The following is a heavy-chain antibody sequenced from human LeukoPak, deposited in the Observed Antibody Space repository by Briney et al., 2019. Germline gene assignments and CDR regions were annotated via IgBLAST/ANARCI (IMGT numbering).Heavy chain of an antibody. CDR3: ARGTVPYCSGGSCYPIYGAFDP. J-gene: IGHJ5*02. V-gene: IGHV4-59*01. D-gene: IGHD2-15*01. CDR1: GGSISSYY. CDR2: IYYSGST. Sequence: SETLSLTCTVSGGSISSYYWSWIRQPPGKGLEWIGCIYYSGSTNYNPSLKSRVTISVDTSKNQFSLKLSSVTAADTAVYYCARGTVPYCSGGSCYPIYGAFDPWGQGTLVTVSS.